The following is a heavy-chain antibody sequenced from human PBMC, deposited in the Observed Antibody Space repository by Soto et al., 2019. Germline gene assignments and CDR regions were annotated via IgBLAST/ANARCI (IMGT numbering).Heavy chain of an antibody. D-gene: IGHD6-6*01. CDR2: IIPIFGTA. V-gene: IGHV1-69*06. CDR1: GGTFSSYA. CDR3: ARALGSSVNWFDP. J-gene: IGHJ5*02. Sequence: GASVKVSCKASGGTFSSYAISWVRQAPGQGLEWMGGIIPIFGTANYAQKFQGRVTITADKSTSTAYMELSSLRSEDTAVYYCARALGSSVNWFDPWGQGTLVTVSS.